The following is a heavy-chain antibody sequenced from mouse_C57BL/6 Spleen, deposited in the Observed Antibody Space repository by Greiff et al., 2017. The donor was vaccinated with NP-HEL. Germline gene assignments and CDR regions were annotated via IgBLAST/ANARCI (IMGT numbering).Heavy chain of an antibody. Sequence: DVQLQESGPGLVKPSQSLSLTCSVTGYSITSGYYWNWIRQFPGNKLEWMGYISYDGSNNYNPSLKNRISITRDTSKNQFFLKLNSVTTEDTATYYCARVDYYGSSRGYFDYWGQGTTLTVSS. CDR2: ISYDGSN. D-gene: IGHD1-1*01. CDR1: GYSITSGYY. CDR3: ARVDYYGSSRGYFDY. J-gene: IGHJ2*01. V-gene: IGHV3-6*01.